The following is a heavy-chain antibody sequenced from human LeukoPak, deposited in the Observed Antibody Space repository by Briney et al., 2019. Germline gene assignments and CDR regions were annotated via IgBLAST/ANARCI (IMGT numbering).Heavy chain of an antibody. D-gene: IGHD2-2*02. V-gene: IGHV4-31*03. Sequence: SETLSLTCTVSGGSISSGGYYWSWIRQHPGKGLEWIGYIYYSGSTYYNPSLKSRVTISVDTSKNQFSLKLSSVTAADTAVYYCASSPTHVVPAAIRGSNWFDPWGQGTLVTVSS. CDR3: ASSPTHVVPAAIRGSNWFDP. CDR2: IYYSGST. J-gene: IGHJ5*02. CDR1: GGSISSGGYY.